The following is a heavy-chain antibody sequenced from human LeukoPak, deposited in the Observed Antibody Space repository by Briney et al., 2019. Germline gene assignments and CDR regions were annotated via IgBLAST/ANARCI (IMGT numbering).Heavy chain of an antibody. CDR1: GYSYISYW. V-gene: IGHV5-51*01. D-gene: IGHD3-22*01. J-gene: IGHJ4*02. CDR2: IYPGDSDT. Sequence: GESLKISCKGSGYSYISYWIGWVRQMPGKGLEWMGIIYPGDSDTRYSPSFQGQVTISADKSISTAYLQWSSLQASDTAIYYCARRAGNYESSGYYSFDYWGQGTLVTVPS. CDR3: ARRAGNYESSGYYSFDY.